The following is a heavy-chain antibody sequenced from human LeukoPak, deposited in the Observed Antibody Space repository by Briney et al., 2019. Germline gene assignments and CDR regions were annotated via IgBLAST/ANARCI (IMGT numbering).Heavy chain of an antibody. CDR1: GHTFTSYD. Sequence: GASVKVSCKTSGHTFTSYDINWVRQASGQGLEWMGWMNPNSGNTGSAQKFQGRVTLTRNTSITTAYMELSSLTSDDTAVYYCATLLWFGELYGSDYWGQGTLVTVSS. V-gene: IGHV1-8*03. J-gene: IGHJ4*02. CDR2: MNPNSGNT. D-gene: IGHD3-10*01. CDR3: ATLLWFGELYGSDY.